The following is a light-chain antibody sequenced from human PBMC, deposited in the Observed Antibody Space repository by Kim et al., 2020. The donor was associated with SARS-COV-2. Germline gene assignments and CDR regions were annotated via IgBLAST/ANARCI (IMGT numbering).Light chain of an antibody. V-gene: IGKV3-15*01. Sequence: SSHLAWYQQRPGQAPRLLIYGASTRATGIPARFSGSGSGTDFTLTISSLQSEDFAVYYCQQYSNWPPITFGQGTRLEIK. J-gene: IGKJ5*01. CDR3: QQYSNWPPIT. CDR2: GAS. CDR1: SSH.